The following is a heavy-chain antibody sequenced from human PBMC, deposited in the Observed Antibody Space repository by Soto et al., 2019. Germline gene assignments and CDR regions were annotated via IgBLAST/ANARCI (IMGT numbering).Heavy chain of an antibody. CDR3: ARDQGVVIIKDH. V-gene: IGHV3-33*08. CDR1: GFTFRNYA. J-gene: IGHJ4*02. Sequence: QVQLVESGGGVVQPGRSLRLSCAASGFTFRNYAMHWVRQAPGKGLEWVGLIWYDGTSKYYADSVKGRFTISRDNSKNTLYLEMNSLRVEDTAIYYCARDQGVVIIKDHWGQGTLVTVSS. D-gene: IGHD6-6*01. CDR2: IWYDGTSK.